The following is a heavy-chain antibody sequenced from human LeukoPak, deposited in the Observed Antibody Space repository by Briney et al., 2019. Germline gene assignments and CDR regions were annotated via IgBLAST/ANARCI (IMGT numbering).Heavy chain of an antibody. CDR2: IYYSGST. CDR3: ARGPAAAGYYYYYYMDV. Sequence: SETLSLTCTVSGGSISSSSYYWGWIRQPPGKGLEWIGSIYYSGSTYYNPSLKSRVTISVDTSKNQFSLKLSSVTAADTAVYYCARGPAAAGYYYYYYMDVWGKGTTVTVSS. J-gene: IGHJ6*03. D-gene: IGHD6-13*01. V-gene: IGHV4-39*07. CDR1: GGSISSSSYY.